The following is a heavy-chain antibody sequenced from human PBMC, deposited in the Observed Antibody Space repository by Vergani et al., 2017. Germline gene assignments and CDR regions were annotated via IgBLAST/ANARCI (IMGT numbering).Heavy chain of an antibody. CDR1: GYTFTGYY. D-gene: IGHD4-11*01. V-gene: IGHV1-2*02. Sequence: QVQLVQSGAEVKKPGASVKVSCKASGYTFTGYYMHWVRQAPGQGLEWMGWINPNSGGTNYAQKFQGRVTMTSDTSISTAYMELSRLRSDDTAVYYCARDGATTVTAIKFDYWGQGTLVTVSS. J-gene: IGHJ4*02. CDR3: ARDGATTVTAIKFDY. CDR2: INPNSGGT.